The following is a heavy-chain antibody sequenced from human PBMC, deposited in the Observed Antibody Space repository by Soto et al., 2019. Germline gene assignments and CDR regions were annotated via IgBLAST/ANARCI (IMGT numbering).Heavy chain of an antibody. J-gene: IGHJ4*01. Sequence: EVQLVESGGGLVQPGGSLRLSCAASGFTFPNAWMSWVRQAPGKGLEWIGRIKREIDVGTTDCAAPVEGRFTISRDESNNTLYLQISSLTTAATGVYYFVTDHFPIVVVPAAPVVTTIRGAYWGRGTLVPVSS. D-gene: IGHD2-2*01. CDR2: IKREIDVGTT. CDR3: VTDHFPIVVVPAAPVVTTIRGAY. V-gene: IGHV3-15*01. CDR1: GFTFPNAW.